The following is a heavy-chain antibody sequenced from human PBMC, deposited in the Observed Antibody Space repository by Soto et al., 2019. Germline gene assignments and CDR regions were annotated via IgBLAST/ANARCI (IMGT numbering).Heavy chain of an antibody. CDR3: ARVGYDYFCGSYRPEFGMDV. CDR1: GGSISSYY. Sequence: SETLSLTCTASGGSISSYYWSWIRQPPGKGLEWIGYIYYSGSTNYNPSLKSRVTISVDTSKNQFSLKLSSVTAADTAVYYCARVGYDYFCGSYRPEFGMDVWGQGTTVTGSS. CDR2: IYYSGST. J-gene: IGHJ6*02. D-gene: IGHD3-16*02. V-gene: IGHV4-59*01.